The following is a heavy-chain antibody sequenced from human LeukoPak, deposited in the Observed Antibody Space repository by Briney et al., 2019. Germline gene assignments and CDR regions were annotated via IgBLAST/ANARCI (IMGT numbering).Heavy chain of an antibody. CDR2: IYYGGST. V-gene: IGHV4-39*07. D-gene: IGHD3-22*01. Sequence: SETLSLTCAVSGGSISSNSYYWGWIRQPPGKGLEWIGSIYYGGSTYYNPSLKSRVTISVDTSKNQFSLKLSSVTAADTAVYYCARVPGYYYDSSGYYWGQGTLVTVSS. CDR1: GGSISSNSYY. CDR3: ARVPGYYYDSSGYY. J-gene: IGHJ4*02.